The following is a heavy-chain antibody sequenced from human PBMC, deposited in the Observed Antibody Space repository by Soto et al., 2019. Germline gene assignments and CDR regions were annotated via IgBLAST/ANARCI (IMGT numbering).Heavy chain of an antibody. J-gene: IGHJ4*02. CDR3: ARQIYASYTVPTFPYYFDP. CDR1: GYSFAGYW. V-gene: IGHV5-10-1*01. Sequence: GESLKISCKGSGYSFAGYWITWVRQKPGKGLEWMGRIDPSDSQTYYSPSFRGHVTISVTKSITTVFLQWSSLRASDTAMYYCARQIYASYTVPTFPYYFDPWGQGPPVTLSS. D-gene: IGHD2-2*01. CDR2: IDPSDSQT.